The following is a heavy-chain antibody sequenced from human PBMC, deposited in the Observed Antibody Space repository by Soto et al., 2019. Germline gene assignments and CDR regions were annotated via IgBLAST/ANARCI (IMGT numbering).Heavy chain of an antibody. V-gene: IGHV4-30-2*01. J-gene: IGHJ6*02. CDR2: IYHSGST. D-gene: IGHD2-15*01. CDR3: ARALKGRSPYYYGMDV. CDR1: GGSISSGGYS. Sequence: SETLSLTCAVSGGSISSGGYSWSWIRQPPGKGLEWIGYIYHSGSTYYNPSLKSRVTISVDRSKNQFSLKLSSVTAADTAVYYCARALKGRSPYYYGMDVWGQGTTVTVSS.